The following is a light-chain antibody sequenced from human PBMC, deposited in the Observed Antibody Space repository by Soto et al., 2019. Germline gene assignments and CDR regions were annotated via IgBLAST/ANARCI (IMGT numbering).Light chain of an antibody. J-gene: IGKJ1*01. CDR2: QIS. V-gene: IGKV2-24*01. CDR1: QSLVHSDGNTY. CDR3: MQATQLRT. Sequence: DILMTQTPLSSPVTLGQPASISCRSSQSLVHSDGNTYLSWLHQRPGQPPRLLIYQISKRFSGVPDRFSGSGAGTDFTLKISRVESEDVGIYYCMQATQLRTFGQGTKVDI.